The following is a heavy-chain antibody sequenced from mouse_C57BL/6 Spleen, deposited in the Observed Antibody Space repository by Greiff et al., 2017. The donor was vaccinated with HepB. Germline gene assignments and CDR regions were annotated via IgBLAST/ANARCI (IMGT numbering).Heavy chain of an antibody. Sequence: VQLQQPGAELVKPGASVKLSCKASGYTFTSYWMHWVKQRPGQGLEWIGMIHPNSGSTNYNEKFKGKATLTVDKSSSTAYMQLSSLTSEDSAVYYCAGREFSPFDYWGQSTTLTVSS. CDR1: GYTFTSYW. V-gene: IGHV1-64*01. CDR3: AGREFSPFDY. J-gene: IGHJ2*01. CDR2: IHPNSGST. D-gene: IGHD6-2*01.